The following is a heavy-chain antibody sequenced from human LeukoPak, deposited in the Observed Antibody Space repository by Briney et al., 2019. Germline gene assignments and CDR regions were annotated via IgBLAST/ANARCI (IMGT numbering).Heavy chain of an antibody. D-gene: IGHD2-15*01. J-gene: IGHJ6*02. Sequence: GGSLRLSCAAYGFTVSSNYMSWVRQAPGKGLEWVSVIYSGGSTYYADSVKGRFTISRDNSKNTLYLQMNSLRAEDTAVYYCARQVSYCSGGSCYPGVYYYYGMDVWGQGTTVTVSS. CDR1: GFTVSSNY. CDR2: IYSGGST. V-gene: IGHV3-66*04. CDR3: ARQVSYCSGGSCYPGVYYYYGMDV.